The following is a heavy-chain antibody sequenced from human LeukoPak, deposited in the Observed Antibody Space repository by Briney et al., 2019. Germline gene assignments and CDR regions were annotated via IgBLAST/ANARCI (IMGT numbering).Heavy chain of an antibody. CDR1: GFTLSSYS. V-gene: IGHV3-21*01. Sequence: GGSLRLSRAASGFTLSSYSMNWVRQAPGKGLEWVSSISSSSSYIYYADSVKGRFTISRDNAKNSLYLQMNSLRAEDTAVYYCARSETTMGSYYYYYMDVWGKGTTVTVSS. CDR2: ISSSSSYI. D-gene: IGHD4-11*01. CDR3: ARSETTMGSYYYYYMDV. J-gene: IGHJ6*03.